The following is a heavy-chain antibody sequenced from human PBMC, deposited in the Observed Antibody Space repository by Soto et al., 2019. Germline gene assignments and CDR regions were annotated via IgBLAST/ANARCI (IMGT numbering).Heavy chain of an antibody. CDR2: IYYSGST. Sequence: QVQLQESGPGLVKPSETLSLTCTVSGGSINNYYWSWIRQPPGKGLEWIGYIYYSGSTNYNPSLKSRVTISVDPSKTHSSLRLSSVTAADTAVYYCARRYGGNFDYWGQGTLVTVSS. D-gene: IGHD1-26*01. CDR1: GGSINNYY. CDR3: ARRYGGNFDY. V-gene: IGHV4-59*01. J-gene: IGHJ4*02.